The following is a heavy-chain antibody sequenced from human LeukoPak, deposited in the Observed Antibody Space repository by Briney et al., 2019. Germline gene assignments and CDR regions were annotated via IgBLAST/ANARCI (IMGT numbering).Heavy chain of an antibody. V-gene: IGHV3-21*01. CDR3: AREDNYYGSGTPFDY. J-gene: IGHJ4*02. D-gene: IGHD3-10*01. CDR2: ISSTSSYI. CDR1: GFTFSTYS. Sequence: PGGSLRPSCSASGFTFSTYSMNWVRQAPGRGLEWVSSISSTSSYIYYADSVKGRFTISRDNGKNSLYLQMNSLRAEDTAVYYCAREDNYYGSGTPFDYWGQGTLVTVSS.